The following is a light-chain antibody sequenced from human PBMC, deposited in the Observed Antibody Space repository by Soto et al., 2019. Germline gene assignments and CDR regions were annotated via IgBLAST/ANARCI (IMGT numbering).Light chain of an antibody. CDR2: DAS. CDR1: QSVSSY. CDR3: QQRSNWPIT. Sequence: EIVLTQSPATLSLSPGERATLSCRASQSVSSYLAWYQQKHGQAPRLLIYDASNRATGIPAMFSGSGSGTDFTLTISRLEPEDFAVYYCQQRSNWPITFGQGTRLEIK. J-gene: IGKJ5*01. V-gene: IGKV3-11*01.